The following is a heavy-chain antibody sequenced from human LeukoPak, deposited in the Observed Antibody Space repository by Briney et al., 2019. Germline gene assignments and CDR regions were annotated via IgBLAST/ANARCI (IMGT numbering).Heavy chain of an antibody. CDR1: GGSIRRYY. V-gene: IGHV4-59*12. J-gene: IGHJ4*02. Sequence: SETLSLTCTVSGGSIRRYYWSWIRQPPGKEREWIGYIYYSESANYSPSLKSRITISLDTSKNQFSLKLSSVTAADTAVYYCARGGGLSSSPPFGYWGQGTLVTVSS. CDR2: IYYSESA. CDR3: ARGGGLSSSPPFGY. D-gene: IGHD6-6*01.